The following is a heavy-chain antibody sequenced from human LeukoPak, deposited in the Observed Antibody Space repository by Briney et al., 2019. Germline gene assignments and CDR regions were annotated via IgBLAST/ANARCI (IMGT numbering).Heavy chain of an antibody. V-gene: IGHV1-8*01. Sequence: ASVKVSCKASGYTFTSYDINWVGQATGQGLEWMGWMNPNSGNTGYAQKFQGRVTMTRNTSISTAYMELSSLRSEDTAVYYCARGAPGSYCSGGSCPYFDYWGQGTLVSVSS. J-gene: IGHJ4*02. CDR1: GYTFTSYD. D-gene: IGHD2-15*01. CDR2: MNPNSGNT. CDR3: ARGAPGSYCSGGSCPYFDY.